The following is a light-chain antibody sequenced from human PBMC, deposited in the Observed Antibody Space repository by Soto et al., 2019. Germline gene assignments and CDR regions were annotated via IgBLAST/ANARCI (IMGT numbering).Light chain of an antibody. V-gene: IGKV1-6*02. CDR2: AAS. CDR3: LEDYNYPLT. J-gene: IGKJ4*01. CDR1: LGIRND. Sequence: AIQLTQSPSALSASVGDRVTITCRASLGIRNDLGWYQQKPGEAPRLLVYAASTLQSGVPSRFSGSGSGTEFNLTISSLHLEDFRTYYCLEDYNYPLTSGGGTRLGI.